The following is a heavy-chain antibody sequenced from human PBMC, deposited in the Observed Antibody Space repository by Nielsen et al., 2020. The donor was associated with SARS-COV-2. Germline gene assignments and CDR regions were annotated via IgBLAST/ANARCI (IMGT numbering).Heavy chain of an antibody. CDR2: IWYDGSNK. Sequence: GVLRLSCAASGFTFSSYGMHWVRQAPGKGLEWVAVIWYDGSNKYYADSVKGRFTISRDNSKNTLYLQMNSLRAEDTAVYYCAREGGVYYYYGMDVWGQGTTVTVSS. D-gene: IGHD3-10*01. CDR1: GFTFSSYG. J-gene: IGHJ6*02. CDR3: AREGGVYYYYGMDV. V-gene: IGHV3-33*01.